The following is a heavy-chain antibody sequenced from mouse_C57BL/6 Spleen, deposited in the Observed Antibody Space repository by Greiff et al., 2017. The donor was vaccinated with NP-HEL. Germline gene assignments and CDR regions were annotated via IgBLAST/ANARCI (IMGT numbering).Heavy chain of an antibody. CDR1: GYTFTDYN. J-gene: IGHJ4*01. D-gene: IGHD1-1*01. V-gene: IGHV1-18*01. Sequence: EVKLMESGPELVKPGASVKIPCKASGYTFTDYNMDWVKQSHGKSLEWIGDINPNNGGTIYNQKFKGKATLTVDKSSSTAYMELRSLTSEDTAVYYCARRTTVVDAMDYWGQGTSVTVSS. CDR3: ARRTTVVDAMDY. CDR2: INPNNGGT.